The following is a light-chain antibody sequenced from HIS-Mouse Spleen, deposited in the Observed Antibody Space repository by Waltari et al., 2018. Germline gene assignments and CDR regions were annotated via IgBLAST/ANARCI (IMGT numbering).Light chain of an antibody. V-gene: IGLV1-44*01. CDR2: SNK. CDR1: SSNLGSNT. J-gene: IGLJ2*01. CDR3: AAWDDSLNGVV. Sequence: QSVLTQPPSASGTPGQRVTISCSGSSSNLGSNTVNWYQQLPGTAPKLLIYSNKQRPSGVPERFAGSKSGTSASLAISVLQSEDEADYYCAAWDDSLNGVVFGGGTKLTVL.